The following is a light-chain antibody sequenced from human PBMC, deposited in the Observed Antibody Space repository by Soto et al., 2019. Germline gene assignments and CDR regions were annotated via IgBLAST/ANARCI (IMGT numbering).Light chain of an antibody. J-gene: IGKJ5*01. Sequence: DIQMTQSPSSVSASVGDRVTITCRASQGISTNLAWYQQKPGKAPKLLIYAESSLQSGVPPRFSGSGSGTEFTLTISSLQPEDFAIYYCQEANRVPLSFGQGTRLEIK. CDR1: QGISTN. CDR3: QEANRVPLS. CDR2: AES. V-gene: IGKV1-12*01.